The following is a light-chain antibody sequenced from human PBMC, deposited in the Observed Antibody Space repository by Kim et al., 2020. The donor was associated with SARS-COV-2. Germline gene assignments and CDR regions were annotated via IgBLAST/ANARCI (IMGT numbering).Light chain of an antibody. CDR2: QDS. CDR3: QAWDSSTVV. CDR1: KLGDKY. Sequence: VSPEQTASITGSGEKLGDKYACWYQQKPGQSPVLVIYQDSKRPSGIPERFSGSNSGNTATLTISGTQAMDEADYYCQAWDSSTVVFGGGTQLTVL. V-gene: IGLV3-1*01. J-gene: IGLJ2*01.